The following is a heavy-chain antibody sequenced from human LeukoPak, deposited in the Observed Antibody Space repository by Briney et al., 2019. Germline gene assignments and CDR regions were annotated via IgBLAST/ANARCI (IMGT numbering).Heavy chain of an antibody. CDR1: GDSISNYY. J-gene: IGHJ4*02. Sequence: SETLSLTCTVSGDSISNYYWSWIRQSPEKGLEWIGYIHDSGSTNYNPSLKSRVTISVDTSKNQFSLKLSSVTAADTAVYYCARLDAAAGRYLQFFYWGQGTLVTVSS. CDR2: IHDSGST. V-gene: IGHV4-59*08. CDR3: ARLDAAAGRYLQFFY. D-gene: IGHD5-24*01.